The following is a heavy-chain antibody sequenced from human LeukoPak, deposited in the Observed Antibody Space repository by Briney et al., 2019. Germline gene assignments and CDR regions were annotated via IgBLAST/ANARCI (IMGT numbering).Heavy chain of an antibody. J-gene: IGHJ4*02. CDR1: GFTFSSYA. CDR2: ISDSGGSA. D-gene: IGHD2-15*01. Sequence: GGSLRLSCAASGFTFSSYAMSWVRQAPGKGLEWVSAISDSGGSAYYADSVKGRFTISRDNSKNTLYLQMNSLRAEDTAVYYCAKEAAIVVVVAAASAHFDYWGQGTLVTVSS. CDR3: AKEAAIVVVVAAASAHFDY. V-gene: IGHV3-23*01.